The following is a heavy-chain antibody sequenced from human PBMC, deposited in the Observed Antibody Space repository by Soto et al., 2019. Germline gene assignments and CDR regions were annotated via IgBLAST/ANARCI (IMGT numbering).Heavy chain of an antibody. Sequence: QVHLVESGGGVVQPRRSLRLSCAASTLTVSLYGIQWVRQAPGKRLDWVALISNDGGTQYYADSVNGSFSISRDNSMSTVDLHMNSLRAEGTAIYYCARDFWSGNYKWFDSWGQGTLVTVSA. CDR3: ARDFWSGNYKWFDS. D-gene: IGHD3-3*01. J-gene: IGHJ5*01. CDR2: ISNDGGTQ. CDR1: TLTVSLYG. V-gene: IGHV3-30*03.